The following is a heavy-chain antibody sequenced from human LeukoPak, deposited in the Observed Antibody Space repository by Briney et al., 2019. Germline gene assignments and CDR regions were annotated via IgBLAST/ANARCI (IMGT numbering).Heavy chain of an antibody. Sequence: SVKVSCKASGGTFTSYAISWVRQAPGQGLEWMGRIIPIFGTANYAQKFQGRVAITTDESTSTAYMELSSLRSEDTAVYYCARAGGSYVAYDYWGQGTLVTVSS. CDR3: ARAGGSYVAYDY. D-gene: IGHD1-26*01. CDR1: GGTFTSYA. J-gene: IGHJ4*02. V-gene: IGHV1-69*05. CDR2: IIPIFGTA.